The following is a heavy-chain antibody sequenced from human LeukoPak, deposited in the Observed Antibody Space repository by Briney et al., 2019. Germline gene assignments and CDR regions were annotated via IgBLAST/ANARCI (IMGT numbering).Heavy chain of an antibody. J-gene: IGHJ6*02. CDR1: GFTVSSNY. CDR3: ARALAVAGTDYYYGMDV. CDR2: IYGGGST. D-gene: IGHD6-19*01. Sequence: GGSLRLSCAASGFTVSSNYMSWVRQAPGKGLEWVSVIYGGGSTYYADSVKGRFTISRDNSKNTLYLQMNSLRAEDTAVYYCARALAVAGTDYYYGMDVWGQGTTVTVSS. V-gene: IGHV3-66*01.